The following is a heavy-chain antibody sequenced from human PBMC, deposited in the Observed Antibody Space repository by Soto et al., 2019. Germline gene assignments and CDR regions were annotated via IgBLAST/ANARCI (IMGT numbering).Heavy chain of an antibody. J-gene: IGHJ5*02. D-gene: IGHD3-22*01. CDR1: GFTFSGYA. V-gene: IGHV3-23*01. Sequence: SLRLSCASSGFTFSGYAMSWVRQAPGKGLEWVSAISGSGGSTYYADSVKGRFTISRDNSKNTLYLQMNSLRAEDTAVYYCAKTAVRSSGYSIATNWFDPWGQGTLVTVSS. CDR2: ISGSGGST. CDR3: AKTAVRSSGYSIATNWFDP.